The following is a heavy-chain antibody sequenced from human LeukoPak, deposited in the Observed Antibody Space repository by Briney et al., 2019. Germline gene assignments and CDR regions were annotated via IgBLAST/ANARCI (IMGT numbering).Heavy chain of an antibody. CDR3: TREGTYGYYYFDDY. CDR1: GFTFGDYA. Sequence: GGSLRLSCTTSGFTFGDYAMSWFRQAPGKGLEWVGFIRSKAYGGTTEYAASVKGRFSISRDDPKSIAYLQMNSLKTEDTAVYYCTREGTYGYYYFDDYWGQGTLVTVSS. D-gene: IGHD3-22*01. J-gene: IGHJ4*02. V-gene: IGHV3-49*03. CDR2: IRSKAYGGTT.